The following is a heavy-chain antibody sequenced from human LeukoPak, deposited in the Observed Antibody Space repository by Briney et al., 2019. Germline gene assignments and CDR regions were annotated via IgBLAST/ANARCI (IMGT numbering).Heavy chain of an antibody. J-gene: IGHJ4*02. Sequence: PSQTLSLTCTVSGGSISSGGYYWSWLRQHPGKGLEWIAYIYYSGSTYYNPSLKSRITISVATSKNQFSLKLSSVTAADTAVYYFARSQSGSLPFDYWGQGTLVTVSS. CDR1: GGSISSGGYY. CDR3: ARSQSGSLPFDY. CDR2: IYYSGST. D-gene: IGHD1-26*01. V-gene: IGHV4-31*03.